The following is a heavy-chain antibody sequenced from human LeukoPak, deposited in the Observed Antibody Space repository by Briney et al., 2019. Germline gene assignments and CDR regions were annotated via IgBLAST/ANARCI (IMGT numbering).Heavy chain of an antibody. CDR3: ARVGHTMNYYDSSGYYPLDY. V-gene: IGHV1-18*01. J-gene: IGHJ4*02. CDR2: ISAYNGNT. CDR1: GYTFTSYG. Sequence: ASVKVSCKASGYTFTSYGISWVRQAPGQGLEWMGWISAYNGNTNYAQKLQGRVTMTTDTSTSTAYMELRSLGSDDTAVYYCARVGHTMNYYDSSGYYPLDYWGQGTLVTVSS. D-gene: IGHD3-22*01.